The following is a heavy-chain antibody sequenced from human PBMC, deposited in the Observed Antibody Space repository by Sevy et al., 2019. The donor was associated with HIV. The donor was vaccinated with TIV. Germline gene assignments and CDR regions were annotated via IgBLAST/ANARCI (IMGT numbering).Heavy chain of an antibody. Sequence: GGSLRLSCAASGFTFSNAWMSWVRQAPGKGLEWVGRIKSKTDGGTTDYAAPVKGRFTISRDDSKNTLYLQMNSLKTEDTAVYYCTTAEYNWNEGFFLSAFDIWGQGTMVTVSS. CDR2: IKSKTDGGTT. V-gene: IGHV3-15*01. D-gene: IGHD1-20*01. CDR3: TTAEYNWNEGFFLSAFDI. J-gene: IGHJ3*02. CDR1: GFTFSNAW.